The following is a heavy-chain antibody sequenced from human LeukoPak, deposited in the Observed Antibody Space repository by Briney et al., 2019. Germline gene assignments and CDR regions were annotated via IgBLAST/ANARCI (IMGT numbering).Heavy chain of an antibody. V-gene: IGHV3-7*03. CDR3: AKDLGIAVAGTGGHYFDY. J-gene: IGHJ4*02. Sequence: GGSLRLSCAASGFNFNTYWMSWVRQAPGKGLEWVANIKQDGSEKFYVDSMKGRFTISRDNSKNSLYLQMNSLRAEDTAVYYCAKDLGIAVAGTGGHYFDYWGQGTLVTVSS. D-gene: IGHD6-19*01. CDR2: IKQDGSEK. CDR1: GFNFNTYW.